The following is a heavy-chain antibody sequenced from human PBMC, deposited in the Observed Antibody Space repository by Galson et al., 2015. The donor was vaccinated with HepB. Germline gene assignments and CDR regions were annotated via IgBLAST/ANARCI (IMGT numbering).Heavy chain of an antibody. J-gene: IGHJ4*02. CDR3: AKDEGVSVSGTFDS. CDR2: ISGSGDST. Sequence: SLRLSCAASGFSFSRYGMSWVRRAPGKGLEWVSAISGSGDSTYYADFVKGRFTVSRDNSKNTLFLQMNSLRAADTAVYYCAKDEGVSVSGTFDSWGQGSLVTVSS. CDR1: GFSFSRYG. V-gene: IGHV3-23*01. D-gene: IGHD6-19*01.